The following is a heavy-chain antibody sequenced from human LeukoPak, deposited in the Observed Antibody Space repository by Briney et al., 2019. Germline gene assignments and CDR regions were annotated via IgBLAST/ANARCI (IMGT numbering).Heavy chain of an antibody. CDR1: GGSFSSFH. D-gene: IGHD3-10*01. V-gene: IGHV4-34*01. Sequence: KASETLSLTCAVYGGSFSSFHWSWIRQPPGKGLEWIGEVNHSGTTNSKSSLKTRVTISVDTSKNQFSLKLSSVTAADTAVYYCARLPGLWFGGNWFDPWGQGTLVTVSS. CDR3: ARLPGLWFGGNWFDP. J-gene: IGHJ5*02. CDR2: VNHSGTT.